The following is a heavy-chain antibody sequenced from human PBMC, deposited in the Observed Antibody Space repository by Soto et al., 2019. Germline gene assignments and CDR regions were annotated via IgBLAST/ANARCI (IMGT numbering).Heavy chain of an antibody. J-gene: IGHJ6*02. CDR1: GGTFSSYA. V-gene: IGHV1-69*01. CDR2: IIPIFGTA. CDR3: ARDVVRAGSYGVGYYYYGMDV. D-gene: IGHD1-26*01. Sequence: QVQLVQSGAEVKKPGSSVKVSCKASGGTFSSYAISWVRQAPGQGLEWMGGIIPIFGTANYAQKFQGRVTITADESTSTAYMELSSLRSEDTAVYYSARDVVRAGSYGVGYYYYGMDVCGQGTTVTVSS.